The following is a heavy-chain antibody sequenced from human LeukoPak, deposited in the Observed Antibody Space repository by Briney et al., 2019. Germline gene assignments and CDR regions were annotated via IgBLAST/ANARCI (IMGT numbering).Heavy chain of an antibody. Sequence: GGSLRLSCAASGFTFSSYMMNWVRQAPGRGLEWVSYINSNSRTIYYADSVKGRFTVSRDNAKHSLYLQMNSLRDEDTAVYYCARDPTISGSYSDYWGQGTLVTVSS. V-gene: IGHV3-48*02. CDR1: GFTFSSYM. D-gene: IGHD1-26*01. CDR3: ARDPTISGSYSDY. CDR2: INSNSRTI. J-gene: IGHJ4*02.